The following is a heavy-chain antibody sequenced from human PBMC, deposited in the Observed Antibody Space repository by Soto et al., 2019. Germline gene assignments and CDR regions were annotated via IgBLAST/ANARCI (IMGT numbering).Heavy chain of an antibody. V-gene: IGHV1-2*04. J-gene: IGHJ4*02. D-gene: IGHD3-9*01. CDR1: GYTFTGYY. Sequence: ASVKVSCKASGYTFTGYYMRWVRQAPGQGLEWMGWINPNSGGTNYAQKFQGWVTMTRDTSISTAYMELSRLRSDDTAVYYCARSDTDFDPPFDYWGQGTLVTVSS. CDR3: ARSDTDFDPPFDY. CDR2: INPNSGGT.